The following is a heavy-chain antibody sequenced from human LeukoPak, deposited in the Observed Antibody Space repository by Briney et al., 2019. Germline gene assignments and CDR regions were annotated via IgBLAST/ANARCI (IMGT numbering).Heavy chain of an antibody. Sequence: GGSLRLSCAASGLTFSTYWMTWVRQAPGKGLEWVASIKEDGSEKYYVDSVKGRFTISRDNAKNSLYLQMNSLRAEDTAVYYCARLRPLSQLDYWGQGTLVAVSS. J-gene: IGHJ4*02. CDR2: IKEDGSEK. CDR1: GLTFSTYW. D-gene: IGHD5-12*01. V-gene: IGHV3-7*01. CDR3: ARLRPLSQLDY.